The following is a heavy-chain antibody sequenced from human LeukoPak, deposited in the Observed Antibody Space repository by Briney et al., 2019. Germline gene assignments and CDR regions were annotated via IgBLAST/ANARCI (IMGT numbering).Heavy chain of an antibody. V-gene: IGHV3-23*01. D-gene: IGHD6-13*01. CDR3: AKVRDSSSWYLDY. Sequence: PGGSLRLSCAASGFTVSVYGLNWVRQAPGKGLEWVSAISGSGGSTYYADSVKGRFTISRDNSKNTLYLQMNSLRAEDTAVYFCAKVRDSSSWYLDYWGQGTLVTVSS. J-gene: IGHJ4*02. CDR1: GFTVSVYG. CDR2: ISGSGGST.